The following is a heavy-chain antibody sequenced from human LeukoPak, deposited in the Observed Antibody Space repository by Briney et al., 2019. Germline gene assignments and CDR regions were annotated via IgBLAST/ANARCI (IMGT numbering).Heavy chain of an antibody. CDR2: INPNSGGT. V-gene: IGHV1-2*06. Sequence: ASVKVSCKASGYTFTGYYMHWVRQAPGQGLEWMGRINPNSGGTNYAQKFRGRVTMTRDTSISTAYMELSRLRSDDTAVYYCASAVYDSSGYYYDYWGQGTLVTVSS. CDR3: ASAVYDSSGYYYDY. J-gene: IGHJ4*02. CDR1: GYTFTGYY. D-gene: IGHD3-22*01.